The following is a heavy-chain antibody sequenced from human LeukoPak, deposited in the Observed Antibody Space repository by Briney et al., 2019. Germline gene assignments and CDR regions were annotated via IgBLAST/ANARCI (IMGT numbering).Heavy chain of an antibody. Sequence: SGGSLRLSCAASGFTFSSYSMNRVRQAPGKGLEWVSSISSSSSYIYYADSVKGRFTISRDNAKNSLYLQMNSLRAEDTAVYYCARDVVVPAAYFDYWGQGTLVTVSS. D-gene: IGHD2-2*01. CDR3: ARDVVVPAAYFDY. CDR1: GFTFSSYS. V-gene: IGHV3-21*01. CDR2: ISSSSSYI. J-gene: IGHJ4*02.